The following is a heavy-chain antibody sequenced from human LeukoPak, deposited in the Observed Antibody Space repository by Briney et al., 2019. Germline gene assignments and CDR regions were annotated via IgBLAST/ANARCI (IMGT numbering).Heavy chain of an antibody. CDR2: ISGSGGTT. CDR3: AKGTAARPFDY. CDR1: GFTFSSYA. J-gene: IGHJ4*02. Sequence: GGSLRLSCAASGFTFSSYAMSWVRQAPGKGLEWVSVISGSGGTTYYADSVKGRFTITRDNSKNTLYLQMNSLRVEDTAVYYCAKGTAARPFDYWGQGTLVTVSS. V-gene: IGHV3-23*01. D-gene: IGHD6-6*01.